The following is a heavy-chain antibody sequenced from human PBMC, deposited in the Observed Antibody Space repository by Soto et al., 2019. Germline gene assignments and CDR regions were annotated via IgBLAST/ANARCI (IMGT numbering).Heavy chain of an antibody. J-gene: IGHJ6*03. CDR3: ASYRNHPPPYFMDV. V-gene: IGHV4-31*02. Sequence: SETLCLTWTVSGGSISSGGYYWSWIRQHPGKGLEWIGYIYYSGSTYYNPSLKSRVTISVDTSKNQFSLKLSSVTAADTAVSFFASYRNHPPPYFMDVSGKATTVTLSS. CDR1: GGSISSGGYY. D-gene: IGHD1-1*01. CDR2: IYYSGST.